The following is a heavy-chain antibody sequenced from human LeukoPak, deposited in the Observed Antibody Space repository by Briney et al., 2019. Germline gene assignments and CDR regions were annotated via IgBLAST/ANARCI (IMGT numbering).Heavy chain of an antibody. Sequence: GASVKVSCKASGYTFTSYDINWVRQATGQGLEWMGWISAYNGNTNYAQKLQGRVTMTTDTSTSTAYMELRSLRSDDTAVYYCARYSSGYSWFDPWGQGTLVTVSS. D-gene: IGHD3-22*01. CDR2: ISAYNGNT. J-gene: IGHJ5*02. CDR3: ARYSSGYSWFDP. V-gene: IGHV1-18*01. CDR1: GYTFTSYD.